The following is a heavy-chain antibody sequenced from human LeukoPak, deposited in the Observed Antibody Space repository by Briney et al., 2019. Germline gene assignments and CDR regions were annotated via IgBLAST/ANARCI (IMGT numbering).Heavy chain of an antibody. Sequence: GGSLRLSCAASGFTFSSYAMNWVRQAPGEGLEWVSAISGSGGSTYHADSVKGRFTISRVNSKNTLFLQMNSLRAEDAAVYYCAKGRGIAARPDYFDYWGQGTLVTVSS. CDR2: ISGSGGST. V-gene: IGHV3-23*01. CDR3: AKGRGIAARPDYFDY. J-gene: IGHJ4*02. CDR1: GFTFSSYA. D-gene: IGHD6-6*01.